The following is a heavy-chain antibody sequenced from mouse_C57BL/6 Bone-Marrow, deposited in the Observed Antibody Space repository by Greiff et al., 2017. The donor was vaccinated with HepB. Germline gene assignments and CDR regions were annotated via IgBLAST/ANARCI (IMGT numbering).Heavy chain of an antibody. V-gene: IGHV1-81*01. CDR2: IYPRSGNT. CDR1: GYTFTSYG. J-gene: IGHJ3*01. CDR3: ARRGLYYYGSSYVFAY. Sequence: QVQLQQSGAELARPGASVKLSCKASGYTFTSYGISWVKQRTGQGLEWIGEIYPRSGNTYYNEKFKGKATLTADKSSSTAYMELRSLTSEDSAVYFCARRGLYYYGSSYVFAYWGQGTLVTVSA. D-gene: IGHD1-1*01.